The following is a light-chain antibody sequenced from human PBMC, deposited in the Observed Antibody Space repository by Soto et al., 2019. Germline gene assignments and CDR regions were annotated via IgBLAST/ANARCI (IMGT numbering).Light chain of an antibody. CDR1: SSDVGSYNL. CDR2: EDI. J-gene: IGLJ3*02. CDR3: CSYAGSSTYWV. Sequence: QSVLTQPASVSGSPGQSITISCTGTSSDVGSYNLVSWYQQHPGKAPKLMIYEDIKRPSGVSTRFSGSKSGNTASLTISGLQAEDEADYYCCSYAGSSTYWVFGGGTQLTVL. V-gene: IGLV2-23*01.